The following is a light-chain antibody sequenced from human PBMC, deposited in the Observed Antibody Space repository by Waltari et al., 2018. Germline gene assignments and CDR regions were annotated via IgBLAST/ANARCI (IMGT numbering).Light chain of an antibody. Sequence: EVLMTQAPTTLSVSPGERVTLSCRASQNIHANLAWYKQKPSQAPRLLNYATYTRATDIPATFRCSSSGTEFTLTFNSLQSEDLGIYSCKQYIKWPPLTFGGGTKVGIK. V-gene: IGKV3-15*01. CDR1: QNIHAN. CDR2: ATY. J-gene: IGKJ4*01. CDR3: KQYIKWPPLT.